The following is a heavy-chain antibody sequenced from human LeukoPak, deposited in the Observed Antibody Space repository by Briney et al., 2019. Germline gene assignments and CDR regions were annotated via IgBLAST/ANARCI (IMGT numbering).Heavy chain of an antibody. CDR3: TRIGGKATMDY. CDR2: IDTSGATT. CDR1: GFTFSSHG. V-gene: IGHV3-23*01. Sequence: GGSLRLSCAASGFTFSSHGMKWVRQAPGEGLEWVSAIDTSGATTYYGDSVKGRFTISRDNSRNTLYLQMSSLRVEDTAVYYCTRIGGKATMDYWGQGTPVTVSS. D-gene: IGHD5-24*01. J-gene: IGHJ4*02.